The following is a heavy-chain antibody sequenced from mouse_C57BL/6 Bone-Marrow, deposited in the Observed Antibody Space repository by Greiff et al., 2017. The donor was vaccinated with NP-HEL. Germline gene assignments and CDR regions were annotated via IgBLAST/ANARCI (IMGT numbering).Heavy chain of an antibody. J-gene: IGHJ2*01. CDR1: GYTFTSYW. CDR3: ARKGGSNYGYFDY. D-gene: IGHD2-5*01. CDR2: IYPGSGST. Sequence: QVQLQQPGAELVKPGASVKMSCKASGYTFTSYWITWVKQRPGQGLEWIGDIYPGSGSTNYNEKFKSKATLTEDTSSSTAYMQLSSLTSEDSAVYYCARKGGSNYGYFDYWGQGTTLTVSS. V-gene: IGHV1-55*01.